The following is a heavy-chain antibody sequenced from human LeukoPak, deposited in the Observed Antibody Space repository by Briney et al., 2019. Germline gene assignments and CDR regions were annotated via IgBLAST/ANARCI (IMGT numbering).Heavy chain of an antibody. CDR2: INPSGGSA. CDR3: AGLYSSGWSAEYFQH. J-gene: IGHJ1*01. Sequence: ASVKVSCKASGYTFTSYYMHWVRQAPGQGLEWMGIINPSGGSASYAQKFQGRVTMTRDTSTSTVYMELSSLRSEDTAVYYCAGLYSSGWSAEYFQHWGQGTLVTVSS. D-gene: IGHD6-19*01. V-gene: IGHV1-46*01. CDR1: GYTFTSYY.